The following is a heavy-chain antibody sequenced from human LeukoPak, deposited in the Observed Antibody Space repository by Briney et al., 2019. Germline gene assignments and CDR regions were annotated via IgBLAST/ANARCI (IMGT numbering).Heavy chain of an antibody. V-gene: IGHV3-11*04. CDR3: ARARHGSPTNSRYYYMDA. CDR2: ISSSGSTI. Sequence: GGSLRLSCAASGFTFSDYYMSWIRQAPGKGLEWVSYISSSGSTIYYADSVKGRFTISRDNAKNSLYLQMNSLRAEDTAVYYCARARHGSPTNSRYYYMDAWGKGTTVTVSS. J-gene: IGHJ6*03. D-gene: IGHD2/OR15-2a*01. CDR1: GFTFSDYY.